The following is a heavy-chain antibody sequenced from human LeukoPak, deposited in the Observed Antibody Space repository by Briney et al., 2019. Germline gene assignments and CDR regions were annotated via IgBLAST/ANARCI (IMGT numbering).Heavy chain of an antibody. CDR2: IYFSGST. CDR3: ARDTCSSTSCRKKFDN. J-gene: IGHJ4*02. Sequence: SETLSLTCTVSGDSISSANYYWGWVRQPPGKGLEWIGSIYFSGSTYYNPSLKSRVTISVETSKVQFSLKLSSVTAADTAVYYCARDTCSSTSCRKKFDNWGQGTLVTVSS. D-gene: IGHD2-2*01. V-gene: IGHV4-39*07. CDR1: GDSISSANYY.